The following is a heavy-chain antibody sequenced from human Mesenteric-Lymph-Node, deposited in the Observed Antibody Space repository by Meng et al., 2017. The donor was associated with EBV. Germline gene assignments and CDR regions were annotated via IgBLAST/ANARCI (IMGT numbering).Heavy chain of an antibody. J-gene: IGHJ4*02. V-gene: IGHV4-4*02. Sequence: QVHVQESVPGLVKPSGTLSLTCAVSGDNIAGSHWWSWVRQPPGKGLEWIGEIYHSGSTNYNPSLKSRVTISVDKSKNQFSLNLSSVTAADTAVHYCARVGQWLPIDYWGQGTLVTVSS. D-gene: IGHD6-19*01. CDR3: ARVGQWLPIDY. CDR1: GDNIAGSHW. CDR2: IYHSGST.